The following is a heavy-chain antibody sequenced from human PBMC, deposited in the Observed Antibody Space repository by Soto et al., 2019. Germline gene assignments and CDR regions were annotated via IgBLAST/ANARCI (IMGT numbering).Heavy chain of an antibody. J-gene: IGHJ3*02. D-gene: IGHD1-26*01. V-gene: IGHV1-46*01. CDR2: INPSGGST. CDR3: ARLDSGSSYDNDAFDI. Sequence: ASVKVSCKASGYTFTSYYMHWVRQAPGQGLEWMGIINPSGGSTSYAQKFQGRVTMTRDTSTSTVYMELSSLRSEDTAVYYCARLDSGSSYDNDAFDIWGQGTMVTVS. CDR1: GYTFTSYY.